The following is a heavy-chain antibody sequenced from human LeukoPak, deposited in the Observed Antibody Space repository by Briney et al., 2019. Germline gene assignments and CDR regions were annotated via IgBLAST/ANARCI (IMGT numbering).Heavy chain of an antibody. V-gene: IGHV1-46*01. D-gene: IGHD4-11*01. J-gene: IGHJ5*02. CDR1: GYTFTSYY. CDR2: INPSGGST. CDR3: ARGDEDYSKGWWNWFDP. Sequence: ASVKVSCKASGYTFTSYYMHWVRQAPGQGLEWMGIINPSGGSTSYAQKFQGRVTMTRDTSTSTVYMELSSLRSEDTAVYYCARGDEDYSKGWWNWFDPWGQGTLVTVSS.